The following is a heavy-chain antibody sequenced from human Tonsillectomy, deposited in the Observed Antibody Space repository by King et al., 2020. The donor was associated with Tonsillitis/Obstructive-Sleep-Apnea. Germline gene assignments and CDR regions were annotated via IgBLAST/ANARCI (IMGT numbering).Heavy chain of an antibody. D-gene: IGHD6-13*01. V-gene: IGHV3-23*04. Sequence: VQLVESGGGLVQPGGSLRLSCAASGFTFSSYAMSWVRQAPGKGLEWGSAISGSGGSTYYADSVKGRFTISRDNSKNTLYLQMNSLRAEDTAVYYCAKDWGAAAGTYYYYMDVWGKGTTVTVSS. J-gene: IGHJ6*03. CDR1: GFTFSSYA. CDR3: AKDWGAAAGTYYYYMDV. CDR2: ISGSGGST.